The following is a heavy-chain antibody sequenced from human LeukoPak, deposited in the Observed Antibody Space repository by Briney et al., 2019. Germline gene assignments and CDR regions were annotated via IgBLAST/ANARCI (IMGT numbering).Heavy chain of an antibody. CDR2: ISIGGTTI. V-gene: IGHV3-48*02. CDR1: GFTFSSYS. D-gene: IGHD5-18*01. Sequence: GGSLRLSCVASGFTFSSYSMNWVRQAPGKGLEWVSYISIGGTTIYYADSVKGRFTISGDNAKSSLYLQMNSLRDEDTAVYYCTRSVNTAMAYWGQGTLVTVSS. CDR3: TRSVNTAMAY. J-gene: IGHJ4*02.